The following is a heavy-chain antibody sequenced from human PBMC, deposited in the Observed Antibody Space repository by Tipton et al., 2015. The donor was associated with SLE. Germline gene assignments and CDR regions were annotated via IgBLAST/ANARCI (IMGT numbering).Heavy chain of an antibody. CDR2: IYQNGGT. V-gene: IGHV4-4*02. D-gene: IGHD4-17*01. J-gene: IGHJ4*02. CDR3: ARSRQGVTTSDFDE. CDR1: GGSISSNTC. Sequence: TLSLTCAVSGGSISSNTCGSWVRHSPGKGLEWIAEIYQNGGTNYNPSLKSRLTISVDKSKNQFSLRLSSVTAADTAIYYCARSRQGVTTSDFDEWGQRTPVTLPS.